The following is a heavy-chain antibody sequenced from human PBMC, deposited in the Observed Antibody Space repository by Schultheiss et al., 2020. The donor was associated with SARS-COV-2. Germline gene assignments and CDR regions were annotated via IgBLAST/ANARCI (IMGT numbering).Heavy chain of an antibody. CDR2: IYPGDSDT. CDR3: ARLSVVVPAAIEGYYYYYYMDV. D-gene: IGHD2-2*02. J-gene: IGHJ6*03. Sequence: GESLKISCKGSGYSFTSYWIGWVRQMPGKGLEWMGIIYPGDSDTRYSPSFQGHVTISADKSISTAYLQWSSLKASDTAMYYCARLSVVVPAAIEGYYYYYYMDVWGKGTTVTVSS. V-gene: IGHV5-51*01. CDR1: GYSFTSYW.